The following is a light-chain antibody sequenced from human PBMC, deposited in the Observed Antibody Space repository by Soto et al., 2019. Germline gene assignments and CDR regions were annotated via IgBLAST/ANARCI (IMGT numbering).Light chain of an antibody. V-gene: IGKV1-5*03. J-gene: IGKJ3*01. CDR2: KAS. CDR3: QHYDSYPIT. Sequence: IQMTQSPSTLSASVGDRVTITCRASQSISSWLAWYQQKPGKAPKLLIYKASSLESGVPSRFSGSGSGTEFTLTISSLQPDDFATYYCQHYDSYPITFGPVTKVAI. CDR1: QSISSW.